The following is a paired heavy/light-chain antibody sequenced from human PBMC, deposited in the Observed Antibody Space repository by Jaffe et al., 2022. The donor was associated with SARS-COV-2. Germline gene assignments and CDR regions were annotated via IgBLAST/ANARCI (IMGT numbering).Light chain of an antibody. J-gene: IGKJ4*01. CDR2: WAS. CDR1: QSVLSSSNNRNY. V-gene: IGKV4-1*01. Sequence: DIVMTQSPDSLTVSLGERAAINCKSSQSVLSSSNNRNYLAWYQQKPGQPPKLLIYWASTRASGVPDRFSGSGSGTDFTLTISSLQAEDVAVYYCQQYYTTPPVTFGGGTKVDIK. CDR3: QQYYTTPPVT.
Heavy chain of an antibody. V-gene: IGHV1-69*01. CDR3: ARTYYYGSGSYIYNWYYMDV. J-gene: IGHJ6*03. CDR1: ADTFSTYA. CDR2: IMPVFGIA. Sequence: QVELVQSGAEVKKPGSSVKVSCKASADTFSTYALSWVRQAPGQGLEWMGGIMPVFGIANYAQKFQGRVTLTSDESTTTAYMELRSLRSEDTAVYYCARTYYYGSGSYIYNWYYMDVWGEGTTVTVSS. D-gene: IGHD3-10*01.